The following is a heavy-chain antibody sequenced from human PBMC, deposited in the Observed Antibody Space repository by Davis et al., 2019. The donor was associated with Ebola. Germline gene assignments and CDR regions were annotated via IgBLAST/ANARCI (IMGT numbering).Heavy chain of an antibody. D-gene: IGHD2-2*01. CDR1: GGPISSYY. V-gene: IGHV4-59*08. Sequence: MPSETLSLTCTVSGGPISSYYWSWIRQPPGKGLEWIGYIYYSGSTNYNPSLKSRVTISVDTSKNQFSLKLSSVTAADTAVYYCARSSTSCYLCSPGWFDPWGQGTLVTVSS. J-gene: IGHJ5*02. CDR3: ARSSTSCYLCSPGWFDP. CDR2: IYYSGST.